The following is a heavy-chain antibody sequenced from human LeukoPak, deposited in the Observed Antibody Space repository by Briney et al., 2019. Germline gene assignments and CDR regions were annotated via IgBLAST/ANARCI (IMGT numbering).Heavy chain of an antibody. CDR1: GGSFSGYY. CDR3: ARVTQQLLDY. J-gene: IGHJ4*02. D-gene: IGHD6-13*01. Sequence: SETLSLTCAVYGGSFSGYYWSWIRQPPGKGLEWIGEINHSGSTNYNPSLKSRVTISVDTSENQFSLKLSSVTAADTAVYYCARVTQQLLDYWGQGTLVTVSS. V-gene: IGHV4-34*01. CDR2: INHSGST.